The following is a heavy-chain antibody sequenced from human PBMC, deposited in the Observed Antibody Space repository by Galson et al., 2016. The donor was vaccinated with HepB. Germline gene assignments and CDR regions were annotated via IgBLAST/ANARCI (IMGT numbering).Heavy chain of an antibody. CDR2: IHWDDDT. CDR3: ARHRFYSYGLDE. Sequence: PALVKPTQTLTLTCTLSEFSLSTSGMRVSWIRQPPGKALEWLARIHWDDDTFYSTSLKTRLTISKDTSKNQVVLTMTNMDPVDTATYYCARHRFYSYGLDEWGQGTLVTVSS. J-gene: IGHJ4*02. D-gene: IGHD5-18*01. V-gene: IGHV2-70*04. CDR1: EFSLSTSGMR.